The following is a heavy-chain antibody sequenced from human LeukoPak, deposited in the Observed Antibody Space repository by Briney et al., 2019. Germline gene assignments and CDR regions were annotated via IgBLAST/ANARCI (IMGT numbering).Heavy chain of an antibody. CDR1: GFTFSGHA. CDR3: AKGSYYDSSGSFYFDD. V-gene: IGHV3-23*01. J-gene: IGHJ4*02. D-gene: IGHD3-22*01. Sequence: GGSLRLSCALSGFTFSGHAMSWVPQAPGKGLEWVSGISCSGDNTHYAVSVKGLFTISRDNSKNTLYVQVNSLGTEDTAAYYCAKGSYYDSSGSFYFDDWGQGTLVTVSS. CDR2: ISCSGDNT.